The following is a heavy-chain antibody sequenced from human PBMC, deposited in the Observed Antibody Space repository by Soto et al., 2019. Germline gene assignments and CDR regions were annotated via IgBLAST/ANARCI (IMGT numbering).Heavy chain of an antibody. CDR1: GGSITSSNYY. Sequence: PSETLSLTCTVSGGSITSSNYYWGWFRQPPGKGLEWIGSIYYSGSTYYNPSLKSRVTISVDTSKNQLSLRLGSVTAADTAVYYCARRIGSSSGDYFAYWGQGTLVTVSS. J-gene: IGHJ4*02. V-gene: IGHV4-39*01. CDR3: ARRIGSSSGDYFAY. CDR2: IYYSGST. D-gene: IGHD6-6*01.